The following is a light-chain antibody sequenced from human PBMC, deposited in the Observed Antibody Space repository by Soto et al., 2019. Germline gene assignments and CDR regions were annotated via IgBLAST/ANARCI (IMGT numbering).Light chain of an antibody. Sequence: DIQMTQSPSSLSASVVDRVTITCRASQSISSYLNWYKHKPGKAPKLLIYAASSLQSGVPSRFSGSGSGTDFTLTISSLQPEDFATYYCQQSYSTRWTFGQGTKVEIK. CDR1: QSISSY. CDR3: QQSYSTRWT. J-gene: IGKJ1*01. CDR2: AAS. V-gene: IGKV1-39*01.